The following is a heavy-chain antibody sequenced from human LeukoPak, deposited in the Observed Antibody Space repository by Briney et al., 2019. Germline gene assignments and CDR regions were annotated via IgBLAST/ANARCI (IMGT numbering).Heavy chain of an antibody. V-gene: IGHV3-7*01. CDR3: ARDGDSYADY. CDR1: GFTFSSYW. CDR2: IKQDGSEK. D-gene: IGHD5-18*01. J-gene: IGHJ4*02. Sequence: QTGGSLRLSCAVSGFTFSSYWMSWVRQAPGKGLEWVANIKQDGSEKYYVDSVKGRFTISRDNAKNSLYLQMNSLRAEDTAVYYCARDGDSYADYWGQGTLVTVSS.